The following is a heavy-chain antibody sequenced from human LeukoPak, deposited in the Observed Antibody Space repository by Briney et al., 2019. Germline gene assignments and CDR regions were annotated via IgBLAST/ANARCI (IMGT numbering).Heavy chain of an antibody. J-gene: IGHJ3*02. CDR3: ARHLPNHSGSYYSDAFDI. V-gene: IGHV3-53*01. D-gene: IGHD1-26*01. Sequence: GGSLRLSCAASGVTVSSNYMSWVRQAPGKGLEWVSVIYSGGSTYYADSVKGRFTISRDNSKTTLYLQMNSLRAEDTAVYYCARHLPNHSGSYYSDAFDIWGPGTLVIVSS. CDR2: IYSGGST. CDR1: GVTVSSNY.